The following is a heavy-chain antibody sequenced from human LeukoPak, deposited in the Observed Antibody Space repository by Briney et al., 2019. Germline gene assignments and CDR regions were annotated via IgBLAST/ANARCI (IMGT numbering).Heavy chain of an antibody. Sequence: ASVKVSCKASGGTFSSYAISWVRQAPGQGLEWMGGIIPIFGTANYAQKFQGRVTITADESTSTAYMELSSPRSEDTAVYYCARDRGWVGYQLPWVDWFDPWGQGTLVTVSS. CDR2: IIPIFGTA. CDR1: GGTFSSYA. D-gene: IGHD2-2*01. CDR3: ARDRGWVGYQLPWVDWFDP. V-gene: IGHV1-69*01. J-gene: IGHJ5*02.